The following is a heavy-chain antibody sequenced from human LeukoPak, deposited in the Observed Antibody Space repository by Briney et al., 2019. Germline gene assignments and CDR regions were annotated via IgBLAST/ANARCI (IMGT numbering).Heavy chain of an antibody. V-gene: IGHV3-9*01. CDR2: ISWNSGSI. Sequence: GRSLRLSCAASGFTFEDYAMHWVRQAPGKGLEWVSGISWNSGSIGYADSVKGRFTISRDNAKNSLYLQMNSLRAEDTALYYCAKGSADYYDSSGYYNAFDNWGQGTMVTVSS. D-gene: IGHD3-22*01. CDR1: GFTFEDYA. CDR3: AKGSADYYDSSGYYNAFDN. J-gene: IGHJ3*02.